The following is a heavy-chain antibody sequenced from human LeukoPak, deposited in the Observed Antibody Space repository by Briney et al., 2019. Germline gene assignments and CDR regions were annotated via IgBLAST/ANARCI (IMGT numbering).Heavy chain of an antibody. CDR3: ARDDIGGSKLDY. Sequence: GGSLRLSCAASGFTFSSYWTSWVRQAPGKGLEWVANIKQDGSEKYYVDSVKGRFTISRDNAKNSLYLQMNSLRAEDTAVYYCARDDIGGSKLDYWGQGTLVTVSS. CDR2: IKQDGSEK. J-gene: IGHJ4*02. V-gene: IGHV3-7*01. CDR1: GFTFSSYW. D-gene: IGHD5-12*01.